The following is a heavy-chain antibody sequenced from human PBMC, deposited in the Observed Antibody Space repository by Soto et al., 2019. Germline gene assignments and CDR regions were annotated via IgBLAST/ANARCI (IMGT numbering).Heavy chain of an antibody. CDR2: ISYDGSNK. CDR3: AKDRELWFGESPFDY. V-gene: IGHV3-30*18. D-gene: IGHD3-10*01. J-gene: IGHJ4*02. CDR1: GFTFSSYG. Sequence: QVQLVESGGGVVQPGRSLRLSCAASGFTFSSYGMHWVRQAPGKGLEWVAVISYDGSNKYYADSVKGRFTISRDNSKNTLYLQMNSLRAEDTAVYYCAKDRELWFGESPFDYWGQGTLVTVSS.